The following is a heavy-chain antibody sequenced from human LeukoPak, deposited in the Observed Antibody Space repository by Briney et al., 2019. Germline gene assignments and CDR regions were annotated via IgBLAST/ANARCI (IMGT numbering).Heavy chain of an antibody. CDR2: IYYSGST. J-gene: IGHJ4*02. CDR3: ASSCSGGSCYSSSPDY. D-gene: IGHD2-15*01. CDR1: GGSISSNY. Sequence: SETLSLTCTVSGGSISSNYWSWIRRPPGKGLEWIGYIYYSGSTNYNPSLKSRVTISVDTSKNQFSLKLSSVTAADTAVYYCASSCSGGSCYSSSPDYWGQGTLVTVSS. V-gene: IGHV4-59*01.